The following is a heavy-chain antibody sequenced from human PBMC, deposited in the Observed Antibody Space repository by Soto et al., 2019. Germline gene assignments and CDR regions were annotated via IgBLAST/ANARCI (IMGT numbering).Heavy chain of an antibody. V-gene: IGHV3-21*01. CDR2: ISSSSSYI. J-gene: IGHJ6*03. CDR1: GFTFSSYS. CDR3: ARDEELLYYYYMDV. Sequence: GGSLRLSCAASGFTFSSYSMNWVRQAPGKGLEWVSSISSSSSYIYYADSVKGRFTISRDNAKNSLYLQMNSLRAEDTAVYYCARDEELLYYYYMDVWGKGTTVTVSS. D-gene: IGHD3-10*01.